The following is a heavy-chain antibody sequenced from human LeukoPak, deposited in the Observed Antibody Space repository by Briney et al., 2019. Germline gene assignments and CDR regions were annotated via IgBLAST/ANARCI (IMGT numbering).Heavy chain of an antibody. CDR2: ISAYNGNT. J-gene: IGHJ6*02. V-gene: IGHV1-18*01. CDR1: GYTFTSYG. D-gene: IGHD6-13*01. CDR3: ASGGSSSWSYYYYGMDV. Sequence: ASVKVSCKASGYTFTSYGISWVRQAPGQGLEWMGWISAYNGNTNYAQKFQGRVTITADESTSTAYMELSSLRSEDTAVYYCASGGSSSWSYYYYGMDVWGQGTTVTVSS.